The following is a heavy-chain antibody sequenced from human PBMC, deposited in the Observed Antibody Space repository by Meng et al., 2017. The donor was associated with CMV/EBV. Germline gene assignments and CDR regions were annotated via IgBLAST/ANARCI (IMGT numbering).Heavy chain of an antibody. CDR2: ISYDGSNK. CDR3: ARNIAARTYYYYYYGMDV. CDR1: GFTFRSYA. J-gene: IGHJ6*02. Sequence: GESLKISCAASGFTFRSYAMHWVRQAPGKGLEWVAVISYDGSNKYYADSVKGRFTISRDNSKNTLYLQMNSLRAEDTAVYYCARNIAARTYYYYYYGMDVWGQGTTVTVSS. D-gene: IGHD6-6*01. V-gene: IGHV3-30*04.